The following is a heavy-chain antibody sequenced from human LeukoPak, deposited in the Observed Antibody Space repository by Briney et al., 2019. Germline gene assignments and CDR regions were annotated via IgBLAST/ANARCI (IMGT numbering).Heavy chain of an antibody. J-gene: IGHJ6*04. D-gene: IGHD2-15*01. CDR1: GFTVSSNY. CDR2: IYSGGST. V-gene: IGHV3-53*01. Sequence: GGSLLLSCAASGFTVSSNYMSWVRPAPGKGLEWASVIYSGGSTYYADSVKGRFTISRDNSKNTLYLQMNSLRAEDTAVYYCARTPGYCSGGSCYSGYYYGMDVWGKGTTVTVSS. CDR3: ARTPGYCSGGSCYSGYYYGMDV.